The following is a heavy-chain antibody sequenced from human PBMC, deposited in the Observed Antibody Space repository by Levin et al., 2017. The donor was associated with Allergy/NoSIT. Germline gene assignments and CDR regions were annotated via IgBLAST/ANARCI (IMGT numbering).Heavy chain of an antibody. V-gene: IGHV3-11*01. CDR3: ARGGAAAANYYYYGMDV. D-gene: IGHD6-13*01. Sequence: GGSLRLSCAASGFTFSDYYMSWIRQAPGKGLESVSYISSSGSTIYYADSVKGRFTISRDNAKNSLYLQMNSLRAEDTAVYYCARGGAAAANYYYYGMDVWGQGTTVTVSS. CDR2: ISSSGSTI. CDR1: GFTFSDYY. J-gene: IGHJ6*02.